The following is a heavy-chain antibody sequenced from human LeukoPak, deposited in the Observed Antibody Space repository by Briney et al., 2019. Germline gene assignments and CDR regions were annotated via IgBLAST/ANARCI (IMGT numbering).Heavy chain of an antibody. CDR3: ARGHGSTKRVRSGQWLVAGRKFDL. V-gene: IGHV4-34*01. Sequence: PSETLSLTCAVYGGSFSGYYWSWIRQPPGKGLEWIGSIYYSGTTYYNPSLKSRVTLSVDTSKNQFSLKLSSVTAADTAVYYCARGHGSTKRVRSGQWLVAGRKFDLWGRGTLVTVSS. D-gene: IGHD6-19*01. J-gene: IGHJ2*01. CDR1: GGSFSGYY. CDR2: IYYSGTT.